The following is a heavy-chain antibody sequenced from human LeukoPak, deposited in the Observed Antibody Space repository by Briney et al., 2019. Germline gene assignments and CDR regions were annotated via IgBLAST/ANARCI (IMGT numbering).Heavy chain of an antibody. V-gene: IGHV3-21*01. D-gene: IGHD5-18*01. CDR2: IISSSSYI. CDR3: ATSGYHYGLVDY. Sequence: SGGSLRLSCAASGLTFSFSVNSRNWVRQAQGKGREWVSSIISSSSYIYYADSVKGRFTISRDNAKNSLYLQMNTLRAEDTAVYYCATSGYHYGLVDYWGQGTLVTVSS. CDR1: GLTFSFSVNS. J-gene: IGHJ4*02.